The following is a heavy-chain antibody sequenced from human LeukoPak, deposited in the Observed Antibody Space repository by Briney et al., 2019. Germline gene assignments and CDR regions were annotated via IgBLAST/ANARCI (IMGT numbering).Heavy chain of an antibody. J-gene: IGHJ4*02. CDR3: AKINQPHYSDSSGYYYHFDY. Sequence: GGSLRLSCAASGFTFSSYAMSWVRQAPGKGLEWVSSISGSGDNTYYADSVKDRFSISRDNSKTTVSLQMNSLRAEDTAVYYCAKINQPHYSDSSGYYYHFDYWGQGTLVTVSS. CDR2: ISGSGDNT. CDR1: GFTFSSYA. D-gene: IGHD3-22*01. V-gene: IGHV3-23*01.